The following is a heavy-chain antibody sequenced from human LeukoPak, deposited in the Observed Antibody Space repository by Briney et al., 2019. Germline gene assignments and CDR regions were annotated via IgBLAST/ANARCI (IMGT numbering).Heavy chain of an antibody. Sequence: SETLSLTCTVSGYSISSGYYRGWIRQPPGKGLEWIGRIYISGSTNYNPSLKSRVTMSVDTSKNQFSLKLSSVTAADTAVYYCARDRGTWNDDGFDYWGQGTLVTVSS. V-gene: IGHV4-38-2*02. CDR3: ARDRGTWNDDGFDY. D-gene: IGHD1-1*01. CDR1: GYSISSGYY. J-gene: IGHJ4*02. CDR2: IYISGST.